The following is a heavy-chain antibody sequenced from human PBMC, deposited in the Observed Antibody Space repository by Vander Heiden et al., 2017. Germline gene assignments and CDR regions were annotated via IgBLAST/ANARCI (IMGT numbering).Heavy chain of an antibody. Sequence: QVQLVESGGGVVQPRRSLGPSGAASAFPFSSYGMHWVRQEPGKGLEWVSVIGYDGSNKYYADSVKGRFTISRDNSMNTLYLQMNSLRAEDTAVYYCARDSARGEQLQNWFDPWGQGTLVTVSS. CDR2: IGYDGSNK. V-gene: IGHV3-33*01. D-gene: IGHD6-6*01. CDR1: AFPFSSYG. J-gene: IGHJ5*02. CDR3: ARDSARGEQLQNWFDP.